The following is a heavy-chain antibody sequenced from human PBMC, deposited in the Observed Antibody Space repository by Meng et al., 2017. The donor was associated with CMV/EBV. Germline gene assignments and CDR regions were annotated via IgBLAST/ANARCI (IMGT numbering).Heavy chain of an antibody. D-gene: IGHD3-22*01. CDR1: GYSFTSYW. V-gene: IGHV5-51*01. J-gene: IGHJ5*02. CDR3: ARIDSSGYYYNGFDP. Sequence: SGYSFTSYWIGWVRQMPGKGLEWMGIIYPGDSDTRYSPSFQGQVTISADKSISTAYLQWSSLKASDTAMYYCARIDSSGYYYNGFDPWGQGTLVTVSS. CDR2: IYPGDSDT.